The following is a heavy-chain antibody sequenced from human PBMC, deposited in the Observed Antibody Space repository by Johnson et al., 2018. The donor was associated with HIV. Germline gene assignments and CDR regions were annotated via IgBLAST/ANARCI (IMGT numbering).Heavy chain of an antibody. J-gene: IGHJ3*01. V-gene: IGHV3-53*01. CDR3: ARDDTGYSSSFDAFDV. Sequence: VQLVESGGGLIQPGGSLRLSFAASDFTVSGNYMRWVRQAPGKGLEWVSAISGSGGITYYADSVKGRFTIFRDNSKNTLYLQMNSLRAEDTAVYYCARDDTGYSSSFDAFDVWGQGTMVTVSS. CDR2: SGSGGIT. CDR1: DFTVSGNY. D-gene: IGHD6-13*01.